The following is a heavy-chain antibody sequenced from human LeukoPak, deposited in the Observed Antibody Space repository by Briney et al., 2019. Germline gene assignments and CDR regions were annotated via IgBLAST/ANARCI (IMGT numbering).Heavy chain of an antibody. V-gene: IGHV4-39*07. CDR3: ASLTIDSSSSGYYFDY. Sequence: KASETLSLTCTVSGGSISSSSYYWGWIRQPPGKGLEWIGSIYYSGSTYYNPSLKSRVTISVDTSKNQFSLKLSSVTAADTAAYYCASLTIDSSSSGYYFDYWGQGTLVTVSS. CDR1: GGSISSSSYY. CDR2: IYYSGST. D-gene: IGHD6-6*01. J-gene: IGHJ4*02.